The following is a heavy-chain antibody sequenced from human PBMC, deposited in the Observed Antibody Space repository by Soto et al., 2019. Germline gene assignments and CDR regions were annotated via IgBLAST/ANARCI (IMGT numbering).Heavy chain of an antibody. CDR1: GFTFSSYA. D-gene: IGHD3-9*01. CDR3: ARSNYFTYYDIWPGSSFDS. J-gene: IGHJ4*02. CDR2: ISYDGSNK. V-gene: IGHV3-30-3*01. Sequence: QVQLVESGGGVVQPGRSLRLSCAASGFTFSSYAMHWVRQAPGKGLEWVAVISYDGSNKYYADSVKGRFTISRDNSKNTLYLKRNGLRAEDTAVYYWARSNYFTYYDIWPGSSFDSWGQGTLSPSPQ.